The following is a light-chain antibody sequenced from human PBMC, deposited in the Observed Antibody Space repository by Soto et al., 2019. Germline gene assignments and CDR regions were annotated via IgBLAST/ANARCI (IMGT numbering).Light chain of an antibody. J-gene: IGLJ1*01. CDR3: SSYTTGNTPYV. V-gene: IGLV2-14*03. CDR2: DVN. Sequence: QSALTQPASVSASPGQSIAISCTGTSSDVGGSDFVSWYQHHPGKAPKLIIHDVNNRPSGVSARFSGSKSGNTASLTISGLQAEDEADYFCSSYTTGNTPYVFGAGTKVTVL. CDR1: SSDVGGSDF.